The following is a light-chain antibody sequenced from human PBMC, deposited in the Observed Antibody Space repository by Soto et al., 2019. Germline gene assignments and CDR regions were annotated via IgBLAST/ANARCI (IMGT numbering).Light chain of an antibody. CDR1: QSVSTN. CDR2: GAS. Sequence: EIVMTQSPATLSVSPGERATLSCRASQSVSTNLAWYQQKPGQPPRLLVYGASTRATGVPGTFSGSGSGTDFTLTISSLQSEDFAVYYCQQYVNWPRTLGQGTKVEIK. V-gene: IGKV3-15*01. CDR3: QQYVNWPRT. J-gene: IGKJ1*01.